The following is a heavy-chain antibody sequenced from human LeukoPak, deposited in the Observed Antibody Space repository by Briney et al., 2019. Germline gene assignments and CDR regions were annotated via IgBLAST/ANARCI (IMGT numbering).Heavy chain of an antibody. CDR3: ARETSSGWDSNWFDP. Sequence: PSETLSLNCTVSGGSISSYYWNWIRQPAGKGLEYIGRIYTSGSTHYNPSRKSRVTMSVDTSKNQFSLKLSSVTAADTAVYYWARETSSGWDSNWFDPWGQGTLVTVSS. V-gene: IGHV4-4*07. CDR2: IYTSGST. D-gene: IGHD6-19*01. CDR1: GGSISSYY. J-gene: IGHJ5*02.